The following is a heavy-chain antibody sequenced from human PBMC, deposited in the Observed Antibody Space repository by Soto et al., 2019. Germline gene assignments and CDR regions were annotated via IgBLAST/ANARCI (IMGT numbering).Heavy chain of an antibody. Sequence: QVQLVXSGVEXXXXGASVKVSCKAVRYIFTNYGVSWVRQAPGQGLEWMGWITTYNGNTEYAQKFQGRVTMTTDASTSTAYMELGSLRSDDTAIYYCARALTGYGMDVWGQGTTVTVSS. V-gene: IGHV1-18*01. CDR2: ITTYNGNT. CDR1: RYIFTNYG. CDR3: ARALTGYGMDV. J-gene: IGHJ6*02.